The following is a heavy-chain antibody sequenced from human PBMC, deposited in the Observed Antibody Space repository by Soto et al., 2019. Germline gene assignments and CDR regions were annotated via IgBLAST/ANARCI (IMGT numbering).Heavy chain of an antibody. Sequence: GGSLRLSCAASGFTFSSYVMHWLRQAPGKGLEYVSSISSDGDSTYYAKSVKGRFTISRDNSKKTLYLQMGSLRAEDMAVYYCAILGGDKLGYRGQGTLVTVSS. CDR2: ISSDGDST. V-gene: IGHV3-64*01. J-gene: IGHJ4*02. CDR3: AILGGDKLGY. CDR1: GFTFSSYV. D-gene: IGHD3-10*01.